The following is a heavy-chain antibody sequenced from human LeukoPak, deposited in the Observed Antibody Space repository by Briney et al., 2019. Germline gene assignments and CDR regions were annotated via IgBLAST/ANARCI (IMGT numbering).Heavy chain of an antibody. D-gene: IGHD6-6*01. J-gene: IGHJ4*02. CDR1: GGSFSGYY. CDR3: ARVSSAYYFDY. Sequence: SETLSLTCAVYGGSFSGYYWSWIRQPPGKGLEWIGEINHSGSTNYNPSLKSRVTISVDTSKNQFSLKLSSATAADTAVYYCARVSSAYYFDYWGQGTLVTVSS. CDR2: INHSGST. V-gene: IGHV4-34*01.